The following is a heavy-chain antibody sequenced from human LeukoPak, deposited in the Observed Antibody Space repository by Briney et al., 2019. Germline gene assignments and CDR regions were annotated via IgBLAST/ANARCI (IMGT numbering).Heavy chain of an antibody. D-gene: IGHD3-22*01. Sequence: GRSLRLSCAASGFTFSSYGMHRVRQAPGKGLEWVAVIWYDGSNKYYADSVKGRFTISRDNSKNTLYLQMNSLRAEDTAVYYYARDRITMIVGTWFDPWGQGTLVTVSS. CDR2: IWYDGSNK. J-gene: IGHJ5*02. V-gene: IGHV3-33*01. CDR1: GFTFSSYG. CDR3: ARDRITMIVGTWFDP.